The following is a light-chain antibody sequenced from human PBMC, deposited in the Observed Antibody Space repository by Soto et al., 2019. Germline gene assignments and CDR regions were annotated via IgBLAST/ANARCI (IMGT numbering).Light chain of an antibody. CDR2: GNT. CDR1: SSNIGAGYD. V-gene: IGLV1-40*01. CDR3: QSWDTSLSGSV. Sequence: QSVPTQPPSVSGAPGQRVTISCTGSSSNIGAGYDVNWYQQLPGTAPKLLIYGNTNRPSGVPDRFSGSKSGTSGSLAISGLQTEDEAQYYCQSWDTSLSGSVFGGGTKVTVL. J-gene: IGLJ2*01.